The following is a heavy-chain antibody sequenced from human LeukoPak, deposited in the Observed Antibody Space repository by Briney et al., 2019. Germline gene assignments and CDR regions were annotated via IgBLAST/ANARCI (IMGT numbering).Heavy chain of an antibody. V-gene: IGHV3-23*01. D-gene: IGHD5-18*01. CDR3: AKTSGYTYGHQVY. Sequence: GGSLRLSCAASGFTFSSYSMNWVRQAPGKGLEWVSVISGGSGTTYHADFVKGRFTISRDNSKNTLYLQMNNLRAGDTAIYYCAKTSGYTYGHQVYWGQGVLVTVSS. J-gene: IGHJ4*02. CDR1: GFTFSSYS. CDR2: ISGGSGTT.